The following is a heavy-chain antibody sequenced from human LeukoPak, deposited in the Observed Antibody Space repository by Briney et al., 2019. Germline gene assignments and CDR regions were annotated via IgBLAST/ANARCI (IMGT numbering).Heavy chain of an antibody. CDR3: ARGAGGDPPPGWFDP. J-gene: IGHJ5*02. Sequence: ASVKVSCKAFGYTFTSYGISWVRQAPGQGLEWMGWISAYNGNTNYAQKLQGRVTMTTDTSTSTAYMELRSLRSDDTAVYYCARGAGGDPPPGWFDPWGQGTLVTVSS. D-gene: IGHD2-21*02. V-gene: IGHV1-18*01. CDR2: ISAYNGNT. CDR1: GYTFTSYG.